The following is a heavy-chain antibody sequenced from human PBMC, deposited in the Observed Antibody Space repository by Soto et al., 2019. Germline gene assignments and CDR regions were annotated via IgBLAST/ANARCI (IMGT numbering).Heavy chain of an antibody. V-gene: IGHV1-8*01. CDR1: GYTFTNYD. Sequence: QVQLVQSGAEVKKPGASVKVSCKTSGYTFTNYDINWVRQATGQGLEWMGWTNPKSGYTGSAQKSQGRVTMTRDSSIRTAYMELHSLTSEDTAVYYCARTAGDLDYWGQGTLITVSS. J-gene: IGHJ4*02. D-gene: IGHD4-17*01. CDR3: ARTAGDLDY. CDR2: TNPKSGYT.